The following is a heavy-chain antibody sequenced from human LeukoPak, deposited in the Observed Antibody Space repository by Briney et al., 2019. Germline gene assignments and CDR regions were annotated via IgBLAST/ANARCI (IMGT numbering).Heavy chain of an antibody. D-gene: IGHD6-19*01. CDR1: GYSISSGYY. CDR3: ARSIIAHSSGSYYYYYYYMDV. J-gene: IGHJ6*03. CDR2: IYHSGST. V-gene: IGHV4-38-2*02. Sequence: SETLSLTCTVSGYSISSGYYWGWIRQPPGKGLEWIGSIYHSGSTYYNPSLKSRVTISVDTSKNQFSLKLSSVTAADTAVYYCARSIIAHSSGSYYYYYYYMDVWGKGTTVTISS.